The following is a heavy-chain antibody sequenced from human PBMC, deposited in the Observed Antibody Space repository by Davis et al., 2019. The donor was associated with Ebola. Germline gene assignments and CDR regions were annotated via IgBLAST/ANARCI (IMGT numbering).Heavy chain of an antibody. Sequence: GESLKISCAASGFTFSDYYMSWIRQAPGKGLEWVSEISGSGGSTNYADSVKGRFTISRDNSKNTLYLQMNSLRGEDTAVYYCAKVSRTTVSYFDNWGQGTLVTVSS. D-gene: IGHD4-17*01. J-gene: IGHJ4*02. CDR2: ISGSGGST. V-gene: IGHV3-23*01. CDR3: AKVSRTTVSYFDN. CDR1: GFTFSDYY.